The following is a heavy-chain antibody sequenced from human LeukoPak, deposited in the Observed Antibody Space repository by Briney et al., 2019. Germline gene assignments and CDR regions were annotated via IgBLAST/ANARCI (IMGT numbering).Heavy chain of an antibody. CDR1: GGSISSSSYY. Sequence: SETLSLTCTVSGGSISSSSYYWGWIRQPPGKGLEWIGSIYYSGSTYYNPSLKSRVTISVDTSKNQFSLKLSSVTAADTAVYYCARDNGYSYYSHWGQGTLVTVSS. CDR2: IYYSGST. D-gene: IGHD5-18*01. J-gene: IGHJ4*02. CDR3: ARDNGYSYYSH. V-gene: IGHV4-39*07.